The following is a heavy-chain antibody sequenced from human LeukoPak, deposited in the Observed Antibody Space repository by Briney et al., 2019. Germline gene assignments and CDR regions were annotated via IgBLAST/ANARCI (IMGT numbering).Heavy chain of an antibody. V-gene: IGHV3-23*01. Sequence: GSLRLSCVASGFAFSTSGMSWFRQAPGRGPEWVSGTSETGGARYYADSVRGRFTISKDNSKNTLFLQMDNLRAEDTALYYCAKAIARHRDLDAFDIWGQGTLVSVSS. D-gene: IGHD2-21*01. CDR2: TSETGGAR. J-gene: IGHJ3*02. CDR3: AKAIARHRDLDAFDI. CDR1: GFAFSTSG.